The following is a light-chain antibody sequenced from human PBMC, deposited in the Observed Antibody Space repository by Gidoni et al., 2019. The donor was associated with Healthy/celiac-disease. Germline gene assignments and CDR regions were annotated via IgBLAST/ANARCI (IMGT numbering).Light chain of an antibody. Sequence: QPVLTQPPSASASLGASVTLTCTRSSGYSNYKVDWYQQRPGKGPRFVMRVGTGGIVGSKGDGIPDRFSVLGSGLNRYLTIKNIQEEDESDYHCGADHGSGSNFVTVFGGGTKLTVL. CDR3: GADHGSGSNFVTV. V-gene: IGLV9-49*01. CDR1: SGYSNYK. J-gene: IGLJ2*01. CDR2: VGTGGIVG.